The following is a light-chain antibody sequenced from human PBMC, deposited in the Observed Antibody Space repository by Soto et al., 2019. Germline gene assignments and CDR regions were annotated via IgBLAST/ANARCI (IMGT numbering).Light chain of an antibody. Sequence: QSVLTQPRSVSGSPGQSVTISCTGTSSDVGGYNYVSWYQQHPGKAPKLMIYDVGKRPSGVPDRFSGSKSDNTAPLTISGLQAEDEAYYYCSSYTSSSTLPYVFGTGTKVTVL. V-gene: IGLV2-11*01. CDR3: SSYTSSSTLPYV. CDR2: DVG. J-gene: IGLJ1*01. CDR1: SSDVGGYNY.